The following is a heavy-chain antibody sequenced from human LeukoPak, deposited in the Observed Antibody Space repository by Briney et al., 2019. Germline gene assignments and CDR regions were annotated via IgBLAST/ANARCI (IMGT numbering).Heavy chain of an antibody. CDR1: GFTFSSYG. J-gene: IGHJ6*03. D-gene: IGHD4-17*01. Sequence: GGSLRLSCAASGFTFSSYGMSWIRQAPGKGLEWVSVISAAGETTYYADSVKGRFTISRDNSKNTLYLLMNSLRAEETAVYYCAKDADYGDYWHYYYMDVWGKGTTVTIPS. V-gene: IGHV3-23*01. CDR2: ISAAGETT. CDR3: AKDADYGDYWHYYYMDV.